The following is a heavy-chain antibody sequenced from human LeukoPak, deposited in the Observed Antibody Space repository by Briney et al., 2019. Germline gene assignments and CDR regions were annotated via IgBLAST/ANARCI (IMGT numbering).Heavy chain of an antibody. CDR2: FYYSGST. V-gene: IGHV4-61*08. J-gene: IGHJ4*02. Sequence: SETLSLTCTVSGGSISSGDYYWSWIRQPPGKGLEWIAYFYYSGSTYYNPSLKSRVTISVDTSKNQFSLKLRSVTAADTAVYYCATLGGSGSYYVDYWGQGTLVTVSS. CDR1: GGSISSGDYY. CDR3: ATLGGSGSYYVDY. D-gene: IGHD3-10*01.